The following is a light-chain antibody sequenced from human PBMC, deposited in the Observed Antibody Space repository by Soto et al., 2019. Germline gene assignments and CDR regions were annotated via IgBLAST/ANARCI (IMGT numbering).Light chain of an antibody. J-gene: IGKJ5*01. V-gene: IGKV3-20*01. Sequence: EIVMTQSPATLSVSPGEDVTLSCRASQSVPSRIAWYQQKPGQAPSLLIYGASSRATGIPDRFSGSGSGTDFTLTISRLEPEDFAVYYCQQHVSSPITFGQGTRLENK. CDR3: QQHVSSPIT. CDR1: QSVPSR. CDR2: GAS.